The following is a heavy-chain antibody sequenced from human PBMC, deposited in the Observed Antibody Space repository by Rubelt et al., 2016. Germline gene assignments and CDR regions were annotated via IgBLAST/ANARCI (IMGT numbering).Heavy chain of an antibody. J-gene: IGHJ4*02. CDR1: GFTFSNYI. Sequence: VQLVESGGGVVQPGRSLRLSCAASGFTFSNYIMHWVRQAPAKGLDWVAVIWVDGTGDYYADSVKGRFTISRDNSKNTWDLQMNNLGVEDTAVYYCAGEPNTATAGIDYWGQGTLVTVSS. D-gene: IGHD6-13*01. CDR3: AGEPNTATAGIDY. V-gene: IGHV3-33*01. CDR2: IWVDGTGD.